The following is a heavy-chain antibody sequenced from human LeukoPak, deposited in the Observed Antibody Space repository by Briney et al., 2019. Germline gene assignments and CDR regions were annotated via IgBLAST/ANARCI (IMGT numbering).Heavy chain of an antibody. CDR3: ARPTTVGSLFDY. Sequence: GRSLRLSCAASGFTFSDYWMSWVRQAPGKGLEWVANVKQDGSEKFYVDSVKGRFTISRDNAKNSLYLQMNSLRVEDTAVYYCARPTTVGSLFDYWGQGTLVTVSS. D-gene: IGHD4-17*01. CDR2: VKQDGSEK. CDR1: GFTFSDYW. J-gene: IGHJ4*02. V-gene: IGHV3-7*01.